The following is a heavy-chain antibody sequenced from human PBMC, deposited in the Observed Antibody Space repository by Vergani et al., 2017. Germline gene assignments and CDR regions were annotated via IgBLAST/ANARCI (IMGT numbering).Heavy chain of an antibody. Sequence: QVQLQESGPGLVKPSQTLSLTCTVSGGSISSGGYYWSWIRQPPGKGLEWIGEINHSGSTNYNPSLKSRVTISVDPSKNQFSVKLSSVTAADTAVYYCARGLYYDFWSGRNWFDPWGQGTLVTVSS. J-gene: IGHJ5*02. CDR2: INHSGST. D-gene: IGHD3-3*01. CDR3: ARGLYYDFWSGRNWFDP. CDR1: GGSISSGGYY. V-gene: IGHV4-31*03.